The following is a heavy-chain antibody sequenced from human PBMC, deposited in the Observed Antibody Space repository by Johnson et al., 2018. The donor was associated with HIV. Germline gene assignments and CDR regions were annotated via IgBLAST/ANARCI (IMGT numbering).Heavy chain of an antibody. CDR1: GFTFSSYA. D-gene: IGHD6-6*01. J-gene: IGHJ3*01. Sequence: QVQLVESGGGVVQPGRSLRLSCAASGFTFSSYAMHWVRQAPGKGLEWVAVIYTGSDSTSYTDSVKDRFTISRDSSKNAVYLQMSSLRAEDTSLYYCARGSSGSFDLWGRGTMVTVSS. CDR3: ARGSSGSFDL. CDR2: IYTGSDST. V-gene: IGHV3-30*14.